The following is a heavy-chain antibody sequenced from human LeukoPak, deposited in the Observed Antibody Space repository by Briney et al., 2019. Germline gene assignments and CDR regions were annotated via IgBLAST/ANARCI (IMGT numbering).Heavy chain of an antibody. CDR1: GFTFSSYA. Sequence: SGGSLRLSCAASGFTFSSYAMSWVRQAPGKGLEWVSAISGSGGSTYYADSVKGRFTISRDNSKNTLYLQMNSLRAEDTAVYYCAKIPMIVVVITTGAFDIWGQGTMVTVSS. CDR3: AKIPMIVVVITTGAFDI. J-gene: IGHJ3*02. D-gene: IGHD3-22*01. CDR2: ISGSGGST. V-gene: IGHV3-23*01.